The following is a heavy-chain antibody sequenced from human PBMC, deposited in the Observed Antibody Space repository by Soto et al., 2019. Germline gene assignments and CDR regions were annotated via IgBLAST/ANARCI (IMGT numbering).Heavy chain of an antibody. CDR3: ARDRLQSIAFDI. CDR1: GFTFSSYG. D-gene: IGHD4-4*01. V-gene: IGHV3-33*01. J-gene: IGHJ3*02. Sequence: GGSLRLSCAASGFTFSSYGMHWVRQAPGKGLEWVAVIWYDGSNKYYADSVKGRFTVSKDNSKNTLYLQMNSLRAEDTAVYYCARDRLQSIAFDIWGQRTMVTVSS. CDR2: IWYDGSNK.